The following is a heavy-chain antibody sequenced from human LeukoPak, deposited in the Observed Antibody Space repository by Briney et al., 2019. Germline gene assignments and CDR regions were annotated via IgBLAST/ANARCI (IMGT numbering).Heavy chain of an antibody. V-gene: IGHV3-33*06. CDR2: IWYDGSNK. Sequence: PGRSLRLSCAASGFTFSSYGMHWVRQAPGKGLEWVAVIWYDGSNKYYADSVKGRFTISRDNSKNTLYLQMNSLRAEDTAVYYCAKDLRWLHSANWFDPWGQGTLVTVSS. D-gene: IGHD5-12*01. CDR3: AKDLRWLHSANWFDP. J-gene: IGHJ5*02. CDR1: GFTFSSYG.